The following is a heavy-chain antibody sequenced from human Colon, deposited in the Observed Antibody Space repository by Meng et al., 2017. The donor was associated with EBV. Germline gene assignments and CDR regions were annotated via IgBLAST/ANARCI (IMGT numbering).Heavy chain of an antibody. V-gene: IGHV3-23*04. D-gene: IGHD4-23*01. J-gene: IGHJ4*02. Sequence: EVQLVESXXXXVXXGGXLRLSCAASGFPFSNHAMSWVRQAPGKGLEWVSVILSGGDSTYYADSVEGRFTISRDTSKNTLYLQINSLRAEDTAVYYCAKGGGTSLYYFHYWGPGTLVTVSS. CDR3: AKGGGTSLYYFHY. CDR1: GFPFSNHA. CDR2: ILSGGDST.